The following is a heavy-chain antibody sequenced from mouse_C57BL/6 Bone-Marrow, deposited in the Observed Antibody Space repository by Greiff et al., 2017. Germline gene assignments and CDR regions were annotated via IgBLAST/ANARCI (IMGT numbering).Heavy chain of an antibody. J-gene: IGHJ2*01. V-gene: IGHV1-64*01. CDR1: GYTFTSYW. Sequence: QVQLQQPGAELVKPGASVKLSCKASGYTFTSYWMHWVKQRPGQGLEWIGMIHPNSGSTNYNEKFKGKATLTVDKSSSTAYMQLSSLTSEDSAVYYCARGAYYYGSPYYFDYWGQGTTLTVSS. D-gene: IGHD1-1*01. CDR3: ARGAYYYGSPYYFDY. CDR2: IHPNSGST.